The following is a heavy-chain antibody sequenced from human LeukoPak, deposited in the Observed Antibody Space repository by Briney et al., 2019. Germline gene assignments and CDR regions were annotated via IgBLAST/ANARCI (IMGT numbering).Heavy chain of an antibody. CDR1: GGSISSGVYY. J-gene: IGHJ3*02. CDR3: ARGVKGLRGAFDI. CDR2: IYYSGST. Sequence: SQTLSLTCTVSGGSISSGVYYWSWIRQHPGECLGWVGYIYYSGSTYSNPSLKSRLTMSVDISKNQFSLKLSSVTAADTAVYYCARGVKGLRGAFDIWGQGTMVTVSS. V-gene: IGHV4-31*03. D-gene: IGHD3-10*01.